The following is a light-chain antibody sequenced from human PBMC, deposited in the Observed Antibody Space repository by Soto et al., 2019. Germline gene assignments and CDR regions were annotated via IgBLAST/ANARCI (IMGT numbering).Light chain of an antibody. V-gene: IGLV1-47*01. J-gene: IGLJ2*01. CDR1: SSNIGSNY. CDR3: AAWDDSLSGVV. Sequence: SVLTQPPSASGTPGQRVTISCSGSSSNIGSNYVYWYQQLPGTAPKLLIYRNNQRPSGVPDRFSGSKSGTSASLAISGLRSEYEADYYCAAWDDSLSGVVFGGGTKVTVL. CDR2: RNN.